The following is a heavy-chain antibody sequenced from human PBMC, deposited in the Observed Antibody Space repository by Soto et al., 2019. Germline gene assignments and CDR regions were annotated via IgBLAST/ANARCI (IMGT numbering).Heavy chain of an antibody. CDR2: IDHSDSYT. CDR1: GYSFTSYW. CDR3: ARKGNRSSTNWQPTRSFDP. J-gene: IGHJ5*02. D-gene: IGHD2-2*01. V-gene: IGHV5-10-1*01. Sequence: ESLKISCKGSGYSFTSYWISWLRQMPGKGLEWMGRIDHSDSYTNYSPSFQCHVTISADKSISNAYLQWSSLKASDTAMYYCARKGNRSSTNWQPTRSFDPWVQGILVTVSS.